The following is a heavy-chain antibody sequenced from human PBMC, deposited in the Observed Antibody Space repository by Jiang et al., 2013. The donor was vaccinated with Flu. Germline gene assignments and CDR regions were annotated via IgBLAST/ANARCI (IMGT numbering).Heavy chain of an antibody. CDR3: ARAGAAAVTNWFDP. CDR1: GFTFSSYA. CDR2: ISYDGSNK. J-gene: IGHJ5*02. D-gene: IGHD2-2*01. Sequence: VQLVESGGGVVQPGRSLRLSCAASGFTFSSYAMHWARQAPGKGLEWVAVISYDGSNKYYADSVKGRFTISRDNSKNTLYLQMNSLRAEDTAVYYCARAGAAAVTNWFDPWGQGTLVTVSS. V-gene: IGHV3-30-3*01.